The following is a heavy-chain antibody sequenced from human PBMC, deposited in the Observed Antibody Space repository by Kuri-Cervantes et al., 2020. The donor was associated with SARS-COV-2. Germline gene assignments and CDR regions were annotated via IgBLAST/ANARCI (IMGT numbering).Heavy chain of an antibody. CDR1: GYTFTSYW. CDR3: ARLPTDSYSLDA. D-gene: IGHD5-18*01. V-gene: IGHV5-51*01. Sequence: GGSLRLSCKGSGYTFTSYWIGWVRQMPGKGLEWMGIIYPGDSDIRYIPSVQGQVTISADKSISSAYLHLSSLKASDTAMYYCARLPTDSYSLDAWGQGTLVTVSS. CDR2: IYPGDSDI. J-gene: IGHJ5*02.